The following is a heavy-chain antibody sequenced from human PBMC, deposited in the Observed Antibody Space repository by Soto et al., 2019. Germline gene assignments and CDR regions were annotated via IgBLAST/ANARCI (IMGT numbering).Heavy chain of an antibody. V-gene: IGHV4-28*01. CDR1: GYSISSSNW. D-gene: IGHD1-26*01. Sequence: QVQLQESGPGLVKPSDTLSLTCAVSGYSISSSNWWGWIRQPPGRGLDWIGYIYYSGTTYYNPSLKSRVTMSVDTSKNQFSLKLTSVTAVDTAVYYCARREIQGPIDYWGQGTLVTVSS. CDR3: ARREIQGPIDY. CDR2: IYYSGTT. J-gene: IGHJ4*02.